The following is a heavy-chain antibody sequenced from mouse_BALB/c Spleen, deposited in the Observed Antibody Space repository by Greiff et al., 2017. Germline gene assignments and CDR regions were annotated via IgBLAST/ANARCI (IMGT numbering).Heavy chain of an antibody. J-gene: IGHJ3*01. CDR1: GFTFSSYT. D-gene: IGHD2-4*01. Sequence: EVQVVESGGGLVQPGGSLKLSCAASGFTFSSYTMSWVRQTPEKRLEWVAYISNGGGSTYYPDTVKGRFTISRDNAKNTLYLQMSSLKSEDTAMYYCARGDYDAWFAYWGQGTLVTVSA. CDR3: ARGDYDAWFAY. CDR2: ISNGGGST. V-gene: IGHV5-12-2*01.